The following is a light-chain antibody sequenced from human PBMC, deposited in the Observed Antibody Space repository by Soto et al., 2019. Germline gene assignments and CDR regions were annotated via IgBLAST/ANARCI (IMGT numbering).Light chain of an antibody. J-gene: IGLJ2*01. V-gene: IGLV1-44*01. Sequence: QSVLTQPPSASGTPGQRVSISCSGSNSNIGSNTVNWYQQLPRTAPKLLIYSDNQRPSGVPDRFSGSKSGTSAYLTISGLQSEDEADYYCAAWDASLTGHVLFGGGTKVTVL. CDR1: NSNIGSNT. CDR2: SDN. CDR3: AAWDASLTGHVL.